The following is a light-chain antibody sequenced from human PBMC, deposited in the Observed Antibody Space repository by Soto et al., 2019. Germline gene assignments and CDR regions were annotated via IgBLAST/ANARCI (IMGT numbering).Light chain of an antibody. CDR3: QQLNSYPLFS. J-gene: IGKJ3*01. Sequence: DIQLTQSPSFLSASVGDRVTITCRASQGISSYLAWYQQKPGKAPKLLIYAASTLQRGVPSRFSGSGSGTEFTITISSLQPEDFATYSCQQLNSYPLFSFGPGTKVDIK. CDR1: QGISSY. CDR2: AAS. V-gene: IGKV1-9*01.